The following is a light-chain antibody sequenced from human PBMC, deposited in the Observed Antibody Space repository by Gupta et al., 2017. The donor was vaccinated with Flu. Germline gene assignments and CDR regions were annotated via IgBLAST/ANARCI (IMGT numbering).Light chain of an antibody. Sequence: DIQVTQSPSSLSASVGDRVTITCLASQGISNYLAWYQQKPGKVPKLLIYAASTLQSGVPSRFSGSGSGTDFTLTISSLQPEDVATYYCQKDNSAPWTFGQGTKVEIK. CDR1: QGISNY. V-gene: IGKV1-27*01. CDR3: QKDNSAPWT. CDR2: AAS. J-gene: IGKJ1*01.